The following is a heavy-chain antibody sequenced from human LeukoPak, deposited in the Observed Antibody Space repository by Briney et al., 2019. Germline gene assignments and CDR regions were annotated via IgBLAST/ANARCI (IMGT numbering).Heavy chain of an antibody. CDR3: ARDTGSYGFGDAFDI. CDR2: ISSSGSTI. Sequence: GGSLRLSCAASGFTFSSYEMNWVRQAPGEGLEWVSYISSSGSTIYYADSVKGRFTISRDNAKNSLYLQMNSLRAEDTAVYYCARDTGSYGFGDAFDIWGQGTMVTVSS. J-gene: IGHJ3*02. D-gene: IGHD5-18*01. CDR1: GFTFSSYE. V-gene: IGHV3-48*03.